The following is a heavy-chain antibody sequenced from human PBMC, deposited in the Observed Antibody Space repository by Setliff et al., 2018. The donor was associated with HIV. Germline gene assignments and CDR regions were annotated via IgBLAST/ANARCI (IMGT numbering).Heavy chain of an antibody. CDR3: AGHVVALGIVVLPAGALDF. V-gene: IGHV4-34*01. Sequence: SETLSLTCAVYGESFSGYYWSWIRQPPGKGLEWIGEINHSGSTNYNPSLKSRVTMSVDTSKNQFSLNLTSVTAADTAIYYCAGHVVALGIVVLPAGALDFWGPGTLVTVSS. J-gene: IGHJ4*02. CDR1: GESFSGYY. D-gene: IGHD2-2*01. CDR2: INHSGST.